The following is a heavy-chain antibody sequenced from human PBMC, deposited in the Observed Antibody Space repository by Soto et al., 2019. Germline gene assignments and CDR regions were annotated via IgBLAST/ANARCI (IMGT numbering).Heavy chain of an antibody. Sequence: QVPLVESGGGVVQPGRSLRLSCAASGFTFSSYAMHWVRQAPGKGLEWVAVISYDGSNKYYADSVKGRFTISRDNSKNTLYLQMNSLRAEDTAVYYCARGIQLWLPLEYYFDYWGQGTLVTVSS. CDR3: ARGIQLWLPLEYYFDY. V-gene: IGHV3-30-3*01. CDR2: ISYDGSNK. CDR1: GFTFSSYA. D-gene: IGHD5-18*01. J-gene: IGHJ4*02.